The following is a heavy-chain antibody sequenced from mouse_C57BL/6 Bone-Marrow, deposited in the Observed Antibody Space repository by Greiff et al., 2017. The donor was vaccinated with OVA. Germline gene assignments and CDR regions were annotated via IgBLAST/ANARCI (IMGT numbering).Heavy chain of an antibody. CDR3: TSPHPYDYDDGYYFDY. CDR1: GFTFSDAW. CDR2: IRNKANNHAT. D-gene: IGHD2-4*01. Sequence: EVMLVESGGGLVQPGGSMKLSCAASGFTFSDAWMDWVRQSPEKGLEWVAEIRNKANNHATYYAESVKGRFTISRDDSKSSVYLQMNSLRAEDTGIYYCTSPHPYDYDDGYYFDYWGQGTTLTVSS. J-gene: IGHJ2*01. V-gene: IGHV6-6*01.